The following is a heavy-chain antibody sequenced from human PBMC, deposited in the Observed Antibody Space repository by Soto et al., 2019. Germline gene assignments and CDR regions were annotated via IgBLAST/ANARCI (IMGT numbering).Heavy chain of an antibody. Sequence: ASVKVSCKASGYTFTSYGISWVRQAPGQGLEWMGWISAYNGNTNYAQKLQGRVTMTTDTSTSTAYMELRSLRSDDTAVYYCARVLSVPGSGSYYNEYGGFDYWGQGTLVTVSS. D-gene: IGHD3-10*01. CDR1: GYTFTSYG. CDR2: ISAYNGNT. J-gene: IGHJ4*02. CDR3: ARVLSVPGSGSYYNEYGGFDY. V-gene: IGHV1-18*01.